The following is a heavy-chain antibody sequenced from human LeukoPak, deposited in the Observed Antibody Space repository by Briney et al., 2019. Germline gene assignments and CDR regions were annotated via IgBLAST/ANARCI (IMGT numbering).Heavy chain of an antibody. CDR2: IYYTGT. CDR1: GGSVTDYY. V-gene: IGHV4-59*02. CDR3: ARGGGGQWLVLPVFAFDI. D-gene: IGHD6-19*01. J-gene: IGHJ3*02. Sequence: SETLSLTCTVSGGSVTDYYWSWIRQSPGKGLEWIGYIYYTGTSYNPSLKSRVTISADTSKNQFSLKLSSVTAADTAVYYCARGGGGQWLVLPVFAFDIWGQGTMVTVSS.